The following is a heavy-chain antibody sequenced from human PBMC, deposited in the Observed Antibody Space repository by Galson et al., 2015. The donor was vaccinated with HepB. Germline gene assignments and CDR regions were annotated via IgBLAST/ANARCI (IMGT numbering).Heavy chain of an antibody. CDR2: ISSSGSTI. CDR3: ARAVGADDAFDI. D-gene: IGHD1-26*01. Sequence: SLRLSCAASGFTFSDHYMSWIRQAPGKGLEWVSYISSSGSTIYYADSVKGRSTISRDNAKNSLYLQMNSLRAVDTAVYYCARAVGADDAFDIWGQGTMVTVSS. J-gene: IGHJ3*02. V-gene: IGHV3-11*01. CDR1: GFTFSDHY.